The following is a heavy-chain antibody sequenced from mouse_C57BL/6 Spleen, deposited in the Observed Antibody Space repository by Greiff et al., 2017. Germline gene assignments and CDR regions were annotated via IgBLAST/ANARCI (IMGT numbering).Heavy chain of an antibody. V-gene: IGHV1-54*01. CDR2: INPGSGGT. CDR1: GYAFTNYL. J-gene: IGHJ3*01. CDR3: AKGFGAGSRKGFAY. Sequence: VKVVESGAELVRPGTSVKVSCKASGYAFTNYLIEWVKQRPGQGLEWIGVINPGSGGTNYNEKFKGKATLTADKSSSTAYMQLSSLTSEDSAVYFCAKGFGAGSRKGFAYWGQGTLVTVSA. D-gene: IGHD1-1*01.